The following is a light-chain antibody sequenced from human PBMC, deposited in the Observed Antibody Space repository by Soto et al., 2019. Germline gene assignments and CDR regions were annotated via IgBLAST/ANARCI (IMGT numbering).Light chain of an antibody. CDR3: QVWDSSNENYV. CDR2: NDS. CDR1: YIGSKS. V-gene: IGLV3-21*02. Sequence: SYELPQPPSVSVAPGQTARITCGGNYIGSKSVHWYQKKPGQAPVLVVYNDSDRPSGIPERLSGSNSGNTATLTISRVEAGDEADYYCQVWDSSNENYVFGTGTKVTVL. J-gene: IGLJ1*01.